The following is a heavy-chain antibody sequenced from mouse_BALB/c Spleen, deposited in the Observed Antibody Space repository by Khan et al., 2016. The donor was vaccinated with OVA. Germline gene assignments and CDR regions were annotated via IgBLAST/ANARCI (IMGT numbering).Heavy chain of an antibody. D-gene: IGHD1-1*01. CDR2: VSTGGHYT. CDR3: ARLAYYYDSEGFAY. J-gene: IGHJ3*01. V-gene: IGHV5-6*01. Sequence: EVQLVESGGDLVKPGGSLKLSCAASRFTFSTYGMSWVRQTPDKRLEWVATVSTGGHYTYYPATVKGRFTISRDNAKNTLYLQMSSLKSEDTAMFYCARLAYYYDSEGFAYWGEGTLVTVSA. CDR1: RFTFSTYG.